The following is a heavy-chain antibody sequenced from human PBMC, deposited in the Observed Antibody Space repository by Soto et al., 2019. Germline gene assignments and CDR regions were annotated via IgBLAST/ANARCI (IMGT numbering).Heavy chain of an antibody. Sequence: PGLCLSLSCAASVFTLSSYAMRWVRQAPGTGLEWVSAISGSGGSTYYADSGKGRFTISRDNSKNTLYLQMNSMRAEDTAVYYCAKVDIVVVVAATEGFDYWGQGTLVTVPS. J-gene: IGHJ4*02. V-gene: IGHV3-23*01. CDR3: AKVDIVVVVAATEGFDY. D-gene: IGHD2-15*01. CDR1: VFTLSSYA. CDR2: ISGSGGST.